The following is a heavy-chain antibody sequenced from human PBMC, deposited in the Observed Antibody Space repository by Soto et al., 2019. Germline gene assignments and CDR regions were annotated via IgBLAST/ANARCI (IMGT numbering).Heavy chain of an antibody. J-gene: IGHJ6*03. Sequence: SETLSLTCAVYGGSFSGYYWSWIRQPPGKGLEWIGEINHSGSTNYNPSLKSRVTISVDTSKNQFSLKLSSVTAADTAVYYCARGTPAFVDRYYYYMDVWGKGTTVTVSS. D-gene: IGHD5-12*01. CDR1: GGSFSGYY. CDR3: ARGTPAFVDRYYYYMDV. V-gene: IGHV4-34*01. CDR2: INHSGST.